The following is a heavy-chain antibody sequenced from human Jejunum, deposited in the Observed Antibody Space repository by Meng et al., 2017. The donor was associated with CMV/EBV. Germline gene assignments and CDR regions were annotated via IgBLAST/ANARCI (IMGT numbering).Heavy chain of an antibody. CDR2: IYWDDDK. Sequence: SLATSGVGVGWIRQAPGKALEWLVFIYWDDDKRYSPSLKNRLTITKDITQNEVVLTMTDMDPADTATYYCAHRMAYSSSWNSGWFDSWGQGTLVTVSS. V-gene: IGHV2-5*02. J-gene: IGHJ5*01. CDR1: SLATSGVG. D-gene: IGHD6-13*01. CDR3: AHRMAYSSSWNSGWFDS.